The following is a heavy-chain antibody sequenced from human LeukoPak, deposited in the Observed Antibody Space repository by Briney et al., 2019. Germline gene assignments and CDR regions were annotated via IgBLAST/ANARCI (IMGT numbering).Heavy chain of an antibody. CDR3: ARRRGSGWYGYYFDY. D-gene: IGHD6-19*01. CDR2: IYYSGST. V-gene: IGHV4-39*01. Sequence: SETLSLTCTVSGGSISSSSYYWGWIRQPPGKGLEWIGSIYYSGSTYYNPSLKSRVTISVDTSKNQFSLKLSSVTAADTAVYYCARRRGSGWYGYYFDYWGQGTLVTVSS. J-gene: IGHJ4*02. CDR1: GGSISSSSYY.